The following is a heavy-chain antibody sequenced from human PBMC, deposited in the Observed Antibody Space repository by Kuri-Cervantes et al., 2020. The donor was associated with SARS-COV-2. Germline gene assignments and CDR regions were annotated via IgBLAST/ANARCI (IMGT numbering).Heavy chain of an antibody. CDR2: INPNSGGT. V-gene: IGHV1-2*04. Sequence: ASVKVSCKASGYTFTGYYMHWVRQAPGQGLEWMGWINPNSGGTNYARKFQGWVTMTRGTSISTAYMELSRLRSDDTAVYYCARGLDTAMAYYFDYWGQGTLVTVSS. J-gene: IGHJ4*02. CDR1: GYTFTGYY. D-gene: IGHD5-18*01. CDR3: ARGLDTAMAYYFDY.